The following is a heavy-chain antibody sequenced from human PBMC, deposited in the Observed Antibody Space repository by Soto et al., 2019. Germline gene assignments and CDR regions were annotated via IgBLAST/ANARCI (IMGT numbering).Heavy chain of an antibody. V-gene: IGHV5-51*01. D-gene: IGHD4-17*01. J-gene: IGHJ3*02. CDR2: IYPGDSDT. Sequence: GESLKISCKGSGYSFTSYWIGWVRQMPGKGLEWMGIIYPGDSDTRYSPSFQGQVTISADKSISTAYLQWSSLKASDTAMYYCARHVHIGSPVPDFPVTTILEDAFDIWGQGTMVTVSS. CDR1: GYSFTSYW. CDR3: ARHVHIGSPVPDFPVTTILEDAFDI.